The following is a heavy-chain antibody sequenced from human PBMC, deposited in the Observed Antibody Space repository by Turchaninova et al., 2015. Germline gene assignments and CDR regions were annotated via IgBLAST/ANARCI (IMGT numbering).Heavy chain of an antibody. J-gene: IGHJ4*02. D-gene: IGHD6-19*01. Sequence: QVQLVQSGAEVKEPGASVKVSCKASGYSFTAYYFHWVRLAPGQGLHWMGWINPNSGGTNYAQKFQGRVTMTRDTSISTAYMELSRLISDDTAVYYCARISASGWFPDYWGRGTPVTVSS. CDR3: ARISASGWFPDY. CDR1: GYSFTAYY. V-gene: IGHV1-2*02. CDR2: INPNSGGT.